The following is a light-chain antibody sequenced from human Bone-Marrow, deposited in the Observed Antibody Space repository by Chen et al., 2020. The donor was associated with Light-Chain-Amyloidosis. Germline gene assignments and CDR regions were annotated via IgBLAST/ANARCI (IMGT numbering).Light chain of an antibody. Sequence: ALTQPASVPGSPGQPITIPCTGTSSDIGGYNHVSWYQQHPGKAPKLMIYDVNNRPSGVSYRFSGSKSATTASLTIAGLQAEDEAAYYCSSCISTNRPVFGGGTNLAVL. CDR2: DVN. CDR1: SSDIGGYNH. CDR3: SSCISTNRPV. V-gene: IGLV2-14*01. J-gene: IGLJ2*01.